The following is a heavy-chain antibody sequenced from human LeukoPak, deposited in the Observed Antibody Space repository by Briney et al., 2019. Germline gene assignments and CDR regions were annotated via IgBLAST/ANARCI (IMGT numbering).Heavy chain of an antibody. CDR3: ARGMTKLAAAFGY. J-gene: IGHJ4*02. D-gene: IGHD6-13*01. CDR1: GYTFTGYY. CDR2: INPNSGGT. Sequence: GASVKVSCKASGYTFTGYYMHWVRQAPGQGLEWMGWINPNSGGTNYAQKFQGRVTMTRDTSISTAYMELSRLRSDDTAVYYCARGMTKLAAAFGYWGQGTLVTVSS. V-gene: IGHV1-2*02.